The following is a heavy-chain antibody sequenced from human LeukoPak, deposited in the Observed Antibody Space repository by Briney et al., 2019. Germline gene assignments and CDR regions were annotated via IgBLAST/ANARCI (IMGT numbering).Heavy chain of an antibody. V-gene: IGHV3-30-3*01. Sequence: RSXRXSCAASGFTFSSYAMHWVRQAPGKGLEGVAVISYDGSNKYYADSVKGRFTISRDNSKNTLYLQMNSLRAEDTAVYYCARDPDSSGYYAYYFDYWGQGTLVTVSS. CDR2: ISYDGSNK. D-gene: IGHD3-22*01. CDR1: GFTFSSYA. CDR3: ARDPDSSGYYAYYFDY. J-gene: IGHJ4*02.